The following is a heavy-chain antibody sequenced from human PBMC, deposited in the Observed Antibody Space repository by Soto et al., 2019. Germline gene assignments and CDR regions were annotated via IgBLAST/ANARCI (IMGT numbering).Heavy chain of an antibody. D-gene: IGHD3-10*01. CDR3: ARPNYYGSGSYMAGNYYYGMDV. CDR2: IDPSDSYT. J-gene: IGHJ6*01. CDR1: GYSFTSYW. V-gene: IGHV5-10-1*01. Sequence: GESLMISCQGSGYSFTSYWIILVLQMAGKGLEWAGRIDPSDSYTNYIPSFQGHVTISADKSISTAYLQWSSLKASDTAMYYCARPNYYGSGSYMAGNYYYGMDVWGQGTTVTVSS.